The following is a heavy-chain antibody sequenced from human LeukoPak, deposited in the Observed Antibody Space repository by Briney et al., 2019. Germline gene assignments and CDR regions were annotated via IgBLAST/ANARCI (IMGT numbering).Heavy chain of an antibody. CDR3: ARSYGHSIDY. CDR1: GLTFRNFW. Sequence: GGSLRLSCAASGLTFRNFWMCWARQAPGKGLEWVATIKQDGSGQYYVDSVKGRFTTSRDNAQNSLYLQMNNLRAEDTAVYYCARSYGHSIDYWGQGTLVTVSS. V-gene: IGHV3-7*01. J-gene: IGHJ4*02. CDR2: IKQDGSGQ. D-gene: IGHD3-10*01.